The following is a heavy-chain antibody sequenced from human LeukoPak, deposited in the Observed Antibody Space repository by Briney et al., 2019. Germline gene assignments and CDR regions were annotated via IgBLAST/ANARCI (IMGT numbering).Heavy chain of an antibody. CDR2: ISGSGGST. D-gene: IGHD3-10*01. J-gene: IGHJ4*02. CDR1: GFTFSSYA. V-gene: IGHV3-23*01. Sequence: PGGSLRLSCAASGFTFSSYAMSWVRQAPGKGLEWVSAISGSGGSTYYADSVKGRFTISRDNSKNTLYLQTNSLRAEDTAVYYCAKVLTGFGELLSFPLDYWGQGTLVTVSS. CDR3: AKVLTGFGELLSFPLDY.